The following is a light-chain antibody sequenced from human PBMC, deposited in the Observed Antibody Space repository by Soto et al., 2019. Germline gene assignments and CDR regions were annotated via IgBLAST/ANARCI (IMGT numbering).Light chain of an antibody. CDR3: SSYTRSNTLV. J-gene: IGLJ3*02. Sequence: QSALTQPASVSGSPGQSITISCTGTSSDVGGYHYVSWYQQHPGKAPKLMIYDVSNRPSGVSNRFSGSKSGNTASLTISGLQAEDEADYYCSSYTRSNTLVFGGGTKLTVL. CDR1: SSDVGGYHY. CDR2: DVS. V-gene: IGLV2-14*01.